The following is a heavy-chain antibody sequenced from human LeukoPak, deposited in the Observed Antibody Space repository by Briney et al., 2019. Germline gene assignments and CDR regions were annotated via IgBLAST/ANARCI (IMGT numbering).Heavy chain of an antibody. J-gene: IGHJ4*02. D-gene: IGHD3-22*01. CDR1: GFTFSSYA. V-gene: IGHV3-30-3*01. Sequence: GGSLRLSCAASGFTFSSYAMHWVRQAPGKGLEGVAVISYDGSNKYYADSVKGRFTISRDNSKNTLYLQMNSLRAEDTAVYYCASYDSSGYYAAWGQGTLVTVSS. CDR2: ISYDGSNK. CDR3: ASYDSSGYYAA.